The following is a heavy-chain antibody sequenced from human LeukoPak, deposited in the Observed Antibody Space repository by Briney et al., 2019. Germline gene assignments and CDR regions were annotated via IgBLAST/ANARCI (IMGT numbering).Heavy chain of an antibody. D-gene: IGHD6-13*01. V-gene: IGHV4-4*07. Sequence: SESLSLTCTVSGGSISSYYWSWIRQPAGKGLEWIGRIYTSGSTNYNPSLKSRVTMSVDTSKNQFSLKLSSVTAADTAVYYCARSPIAAAGPEGAFDIWGQGTMVTVSS. CDR2: IYTSGST. CDR1: GGSISSYY. J-gene: IGHJ3*02. CDR3: ARSPIAAAGPEGAFDI.